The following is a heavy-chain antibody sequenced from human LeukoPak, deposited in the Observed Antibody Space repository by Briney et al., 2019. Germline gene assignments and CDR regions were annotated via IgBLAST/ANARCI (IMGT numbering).Heavy chain of an antibody. D-gene: IGHD3-10*01. V-gene: IGHV1-2*02. CDR2: INPNNGGT. CDR1: GYTFNGYY. Sequence: EASVKVSCKSSGYTFNGYYMHWVRQAPGQGREWMGWINPNNGGTKYAQNFQGRVTMARDTSISTAYMELDRLRFDDTAVYYCARDSGEVPDYWGQGTLVTVSS. J-gene: IGHJ4*02. CDR3: ARDSGEVPDY.